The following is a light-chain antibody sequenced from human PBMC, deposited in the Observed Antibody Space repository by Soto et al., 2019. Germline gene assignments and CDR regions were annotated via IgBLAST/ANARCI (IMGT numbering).Light chain of an antibody. CDR1: SSNIGSNT. Sequence: QSVLTQPPSASGTPGQRVTLSCSGSSSNIGSNTVNWYQQLPGTAPKLLIYSNNQRPSGVPDRFSGSKSGTSASLAISGLQSEDEADYYCAALDDSLNGRVFGGGTKLTVL. J-gene: IGLJ3*02. CDR3: AALDDSLNGRV. CDR2: SNN. V-gene: IGLV1-44*01.